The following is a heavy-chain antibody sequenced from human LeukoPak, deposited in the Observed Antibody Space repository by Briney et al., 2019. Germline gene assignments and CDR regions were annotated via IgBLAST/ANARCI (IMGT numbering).Heavy chain of an antibody. V-gene: IGHV3-15*01. J-gene: IGHJ4*02. CDR2: IKTKTDGGTT. CDR1: GFTFSRAW. Sequence: GGSLRLSCAASGFTFSRAWMNWVRQAPGKGLEWVGRIKTKTDGGTTDYAAPVKGRFTISRDDSKNTLYLQMNSLKTEDTAMYYCSTDYPSGYSSGWYVYWGQGTLVTVSS. CDR3: STDYPSGYSSGWYVY. D-gene: IGHD6-19*01.